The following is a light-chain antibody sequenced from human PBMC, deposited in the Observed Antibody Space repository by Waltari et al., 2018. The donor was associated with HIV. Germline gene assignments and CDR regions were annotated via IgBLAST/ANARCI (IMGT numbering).Light chain of an antibody. J-gene: IGLJ3*02. CDR2: GEN. V-gene: IGLV3-19*01. CDR3: NSRDSSGHWF. Sequence: SSELAQDPAVSVALGPTVRITCQGDSVTSYSASWYQQKPGQAPVIVVYGENNRPSGIPDRFSGSSSGNTASLTIAGAQAEDEADYYCNSRDSSGHWFFGGGTKVTVL. CDR1: SVTSYS.